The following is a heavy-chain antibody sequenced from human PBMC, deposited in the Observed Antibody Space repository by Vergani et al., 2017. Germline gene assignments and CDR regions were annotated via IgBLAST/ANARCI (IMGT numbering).Heavy chain of an antibody. CDR2: VHTSGTT. J-gene: IGHJ6*03. CDR1: GDYLKDPTYF. Sequence: QVQLRESGPGLVPPSQTLSLTCTVSGDYLKDPTYFWSWVRQPAGKGLEWIGRVHTSGTTPYNPSLKSRVSMSLDTSKSQLSLNLPPVTATDTAIYYCARDYYSYVTHYFYYMDVWGKGTTVTVSS. D-gene: IGHD3-10*01. V-gene: IGHV4-61*02. CDR3: ARDYYSYVTHYFYYMDV.